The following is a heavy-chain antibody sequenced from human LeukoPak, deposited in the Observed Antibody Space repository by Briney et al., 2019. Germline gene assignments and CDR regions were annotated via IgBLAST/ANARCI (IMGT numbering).Heavy chain of an antibody. V-gene: IGHV3-9*01. J-gene: IGHJ3*02. CDR3: ARGNLDLRAFDI. Sequence: PGRSLRLSCATSGFTFDDYAMYWVRQDPGKGLEWVSGISWNSGSIVYAGSVKGRFTISRDNAKNSLYLQMNSLRVEDTALYYCARGNLDLRAFDIWGQGTMVTVSS. CDR1: GFTFDDYA. D-gene: IGHD3-3*01. CDR2: ISWNSGSI.